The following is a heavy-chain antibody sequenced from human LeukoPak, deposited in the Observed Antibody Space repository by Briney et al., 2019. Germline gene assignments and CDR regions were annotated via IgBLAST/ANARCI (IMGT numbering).Heavy chain of an antibody. Sequence: ASVKVSCKASGYTFINYGISWVRQAPGQGLEWMGWINPNSGGTNYAQKFQGRVTMTRDTSISTAYMELSRLRSDDTAVYYCARKLGYCSGGSCCLYFDYWGQGTLVTVSS. CDR1: GYTFINYG. V-gene: IGHV1-2*02. CDR3: ARKLGYCSGGSCCLYFDY. CDR2: INPNSGGT. J-gene: IGHJ4*02. D-gene: IGHD2-15*01.